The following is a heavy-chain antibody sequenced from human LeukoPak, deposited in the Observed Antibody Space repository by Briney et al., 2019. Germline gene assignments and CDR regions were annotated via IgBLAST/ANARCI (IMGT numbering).Heavy chain of an antibody. CDR3: ATNGGGDSGYGNFDY. D-gene: IGHD5-12*01. J-gene: IGHJ4*02. V-gene: IGHV3-9*01. CDR2: ISWNGDSI. CDR1: GFTFDDYA. Sequence: GGSLRLSCAVSGFTFDDYAMHWVRQVPGKGLEWVSGISWNGDSIGYGDSVKGRFTISRDNAKNSLYLQMNSLRAEDTALYYCATNGGGDSGYGNFDYWGQGTLVTVSS.